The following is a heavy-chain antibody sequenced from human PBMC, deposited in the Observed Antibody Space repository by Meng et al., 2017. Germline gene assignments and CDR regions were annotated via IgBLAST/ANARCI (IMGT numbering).Heavy chain of an antibody. CDR3: ARDRWGHWYSDL. CDR1: GFTFSSYW. V-gene: IGHV3-21*01. Sequence: GHVGESGGGLVQPGGSLRLSVAASGFTFSSYWMHWVRQAPGKGLVWVSSISSSSSYIYYADSVKGRFTISRDNAKNSLYLQMNSLRAEDTAVYYCARDRWGHWYSDLWGRGTLVTVSS. D-gene: IGHD2-21*02. J-gene: IGHJ2*01. CDR2: ISSSSSYI.